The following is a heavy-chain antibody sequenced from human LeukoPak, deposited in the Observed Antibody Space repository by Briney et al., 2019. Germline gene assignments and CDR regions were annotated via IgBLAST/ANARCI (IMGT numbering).Heavy chain of an antibody. D-gene: IGHD2-2*01. CDR1: GYTFTSYD. CDR2: MNPNSGNT. V-gene: IGHV1-8*03. J-gene: IGHJ3*02. CDR3: AASSTSWQRYAFDI. Sequence: ASVKVSCKASGYTFTSYDINWVRQTTGQGLEWMGWMNPNSGNTGYAQKFQGRVTITRNTSISTAYMELSSLRSEDTAVYYCAASSTSWQRYAFDIWGQGTMVTVSS.